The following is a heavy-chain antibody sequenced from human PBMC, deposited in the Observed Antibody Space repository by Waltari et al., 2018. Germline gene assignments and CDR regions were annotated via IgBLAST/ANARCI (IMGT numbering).Heavy chain of an antibody. Sequence: EVQLVESGGGLVQPGGSLRLSCADSGFTFSSYSLNWVRQAPGKGLEWVSYISSSSSTIYYADSVKGRFTISRDNAKNSLYLQMNSLRAEDTAVYYCARGGFLEWLSSWGQGTLVTVSS. CDR3: ARGGFLEWLSS. J-gene: IGHJ5*02. V-gene: IGHV3-48*01. D-gene: IGHD3-3*01. CDR1: GFTFSSYS. CDR2: ISSSSSTI.